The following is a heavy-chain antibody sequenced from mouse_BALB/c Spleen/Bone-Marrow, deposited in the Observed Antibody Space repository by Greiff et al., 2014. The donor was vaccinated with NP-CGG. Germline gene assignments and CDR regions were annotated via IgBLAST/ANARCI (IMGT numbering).Heavy chain of an antibody. D-gene: IGHD1-2*01. CDR1: GFSLTSYG. V-gene: IGHV2-9*02. CDR2: IWADGST. Sequence: VQLQQSGPGLVAPSQSLSITCTVSGFSLTSYGVHWVRQPPGKGPEWLGVIWADGSTNYNSALMSRPSISKDNSKSQVFLKMNSLQTDDTAMYYCSRITTATGAMDYWGQGTSVTVSS. J-gene: IGHJ4*01. CDR3: SRITTATGAMDY.